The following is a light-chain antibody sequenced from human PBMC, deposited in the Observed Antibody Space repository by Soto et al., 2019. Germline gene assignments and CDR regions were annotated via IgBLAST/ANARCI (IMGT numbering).Light chain of an antibody. CDR1: QRVSSSY. CDR3: QPYGGSLPLT. J-gene: IGKJ4*01. CDR2: GAS. Sequence: EIGLTQDPGTLSWNTGERATLSCRAIQRVSSSYFAWYQQKPALAPRLLLYGASGRAVAIPYRFSGSGSGTDFTLTINSLPPPDFAVYYCQPYGGSLPLTSCRGT. V-gene: IGKV3-20*01.